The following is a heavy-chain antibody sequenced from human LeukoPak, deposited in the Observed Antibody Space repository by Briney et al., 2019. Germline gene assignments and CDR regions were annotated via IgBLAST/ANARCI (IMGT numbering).Heavy chain of an antibody. CDR3: ARLGLTGFDP. V-gene: IGHV4-59*01. CDR2: IYYSGST. J-gene: IGHJ5*02. Sequence: SETLSLTCTVSGGSISSYHWSWIRQPPGKGLEWIGYIYYSGSTNYNPSLESRVTISVDTSKYQFSLKLRSVTAADTAVYYCARLGLTGFDPWGQGTLVTVSS. D-gene: IGHD3-16*01. CDR1: GGSISSYH.